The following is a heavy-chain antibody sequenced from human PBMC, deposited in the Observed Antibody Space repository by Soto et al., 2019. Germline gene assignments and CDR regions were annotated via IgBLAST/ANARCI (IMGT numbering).Heavy chain of an antibody. Sequence: PSETLSLTCTVSGGSISDYYWGWIRQPPGKGLEWIGSIYYSGSTYYNPSLKSRVTISVDTSKNQFSLKLSSVTAADTAVYYCARGGAYYDILTGYYNYGGDAFDIWGQGTMVTVS. CDR2: IYYSGST. V-gene: IGHV4-39*01. CDR1: GGSISDYY. J-gene: IGHJ3*02. CDR3: ARGGAYYDILTGYYNYGGDAFDI. D-gene: IGHD3-9*01.